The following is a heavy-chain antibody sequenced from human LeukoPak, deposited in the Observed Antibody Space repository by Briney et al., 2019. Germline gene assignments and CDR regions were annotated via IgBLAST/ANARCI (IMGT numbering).Heavy chain of an antibody. CDR2: IKQDGSEK. Sequence: GGSLRLSCAASGFTFSSYWMTWVRQAPGKGLEWVATIKQDGSEKYYVDSVKGRFTISRDNARNSLYLQMNSLRAEDTAMYYCACPRAFDIWGQGTMVTASS. CDR1: GFTFSSYW. V-gene: IGHV3-7*01. J-gene: IGHJ3*02. CDR3: ACPRAFDI.